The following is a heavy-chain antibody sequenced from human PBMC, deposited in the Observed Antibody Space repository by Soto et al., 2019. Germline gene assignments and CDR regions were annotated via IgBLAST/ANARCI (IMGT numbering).Heavy chain of an antibody. CDR2: IIPISGTP. Sequence: QVQLVQSGAEVKEPGSSVKVSCKASGGTFSNYAFSWVRQAPGQGLQWMGGIIPISGTPNYALRFQERVTIAADESTSTVYMDLNSLKSEDSAVYYCVLSLSRTMDVWGQGTTVTVSS. CDR3: VLSLSRTMDV. CDR1: GGTFSNYA. D-gene: IGHD3-9*01. V-gene: IGHV1-69*01. J-gene: IGHJ6*02.